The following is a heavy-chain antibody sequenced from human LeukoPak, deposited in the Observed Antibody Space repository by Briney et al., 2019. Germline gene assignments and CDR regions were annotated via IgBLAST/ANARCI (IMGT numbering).Heavy chain of an antibody. CDR1: GGTFSSYA. D-gene: IGHD3-3*02. V-gene: IGHV1-69*13. CDR2: IIPIFGTA. J-gene: IGHJ5*02. CDR3: ARDTRPFAGFDP. Sequence: ASVKVSCKASGGTFSSYAISWVRQAPGQGLEWMGGIIPIFGTANYAQKFQGRVTITADDSTSTAYMELSSLRSEDTAVYYCARDTRPFAGFDPWGQGTLVTVSS.